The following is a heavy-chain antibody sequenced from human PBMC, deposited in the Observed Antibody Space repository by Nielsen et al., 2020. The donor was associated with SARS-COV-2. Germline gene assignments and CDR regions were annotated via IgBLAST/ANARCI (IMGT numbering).Heavy chain of an antibody. CDR2: INPNSGGT. V-gene: IGHV1-2*06. D-gene: IGHD6-13*01. CDR3: AREGGGSWIH. J-gene: IGHJ4*02. CDR1: GYTFTGYY. Sequence: ASVKVSCKASGYTFTGYYMHWVRQAPGQGLEWMGRINPNSGGTIYAQKFQGRVTMTEDTTTDTAYMELRSLRSDDTAMYYCAREGGGSWIHWGQGTLVTVSS.